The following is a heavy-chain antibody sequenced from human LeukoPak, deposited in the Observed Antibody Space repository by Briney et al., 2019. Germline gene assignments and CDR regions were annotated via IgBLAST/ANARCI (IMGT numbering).Heavy chain of an antibody. J-gene: IGHJ4*02. CDR2: INHSGST. CDR1: GGSFSGYY. CDR3: ARAIYYDSSGYYHDY. V-gene: IGHV4-34*01. Sequence: SETLSLTCAVYGGSFSGYYWSWIRQPPGKGLEWIGEINHSGSTNYNPSLKSRVTISVDTSKNQFSLKLSSVTAADTAVYYCARAIYYDSSGYYHDYWGQGTLVTVSS. D-gene: IGHD3-22*01.